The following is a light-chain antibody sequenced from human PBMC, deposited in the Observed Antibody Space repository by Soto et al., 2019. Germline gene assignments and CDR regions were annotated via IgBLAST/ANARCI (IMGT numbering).Light chain of an antibody. Sequence: EVVLTQSPATLSLSPGERATLSCRASQSVSRHLAWYQQKPGQAPRLLILDASDRATGIPARFSGSGSGTNFTLTISSLVHEDFAVYYCQQRSNWPPVTFGGGTKVEIK. V-gene: IGKV3-11*01. CDR1: QSVSRH. CDR2: DAS. J-gene: IGKJ4*01. CDR3: QQRSNWPPVT.